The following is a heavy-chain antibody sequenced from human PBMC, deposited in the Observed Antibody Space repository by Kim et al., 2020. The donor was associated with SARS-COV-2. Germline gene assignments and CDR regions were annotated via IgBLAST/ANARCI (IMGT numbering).Heavy chain of an antibody. J-gene: IGHJ4*02. Sequence: NPSLKSRVTISVDTSRNQFSLSLSYVTAADTAVYYCARGRRHYFGSGSYLYWGPGTLVTVSS. V-gene: IGHV4-34*01. D-gene: IGHD3-10*01. CDR3: ARGRRHYFGSGSYLY.